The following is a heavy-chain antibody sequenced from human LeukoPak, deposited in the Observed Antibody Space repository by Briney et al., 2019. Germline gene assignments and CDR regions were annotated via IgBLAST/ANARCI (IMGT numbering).Heavy chain of an antibody. V-gene: IGHV3-30*02. J-gene: IGHJ4*02. D-gene: IGHD3-22*01. CDR3: ANGYYYDSSGYFATGPFDY. Sequence: PGGSLRLSCAASGFTFSSYGMHWVRQAPGKGLEWVAFIRYDGSNKYYADSVKGRFTISRDNSKNTLYLQMNSLRAEDTAVYYCANGYYYDSSGYFATGPFDYWGQGTLVTVSS. CDR1: GFTFSSYG. CDR2: IRYDGSNK.